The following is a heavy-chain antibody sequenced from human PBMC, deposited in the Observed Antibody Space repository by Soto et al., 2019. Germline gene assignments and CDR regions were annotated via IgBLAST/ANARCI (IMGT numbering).Heavy chain of an antibody. CDR3: AKKPKDYYGSGRTHYYYMGV. J-gene: IGHJ6*03. V-gene: IGHV3-23*01. CDR2: ISGSGGST. CDR1: GFTFSSYA. Sequence: PGGSLRLSCAASGFTFSSYAMSWVRQAPGKGLEWVSAISGSGGSTYYADSVKGRFTISRDNSKNTLYLQMNSLRAEDTAVYYCAKKPKDYYGSGRTHYYYMGVWGKGTTVTVSS. D-gene: IGHD3-10*01.